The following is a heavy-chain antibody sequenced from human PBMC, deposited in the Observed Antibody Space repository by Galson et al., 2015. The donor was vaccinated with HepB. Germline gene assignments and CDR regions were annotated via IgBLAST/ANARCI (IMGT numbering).Heavy chain of an antibody. CDR3: ARSPENSYGVGY. CDR1: GGSISSDF. J-gene: IGHJ4*02. CDR2: TSYSGST. Sequence: SETLSLTCTVSGGSISSDFWTWIRQSPGKGLEWIGYTSYSGSTNYIPSLKSRVTMSVDTSKNQFSLKLSSVTAADTAVDYCARSPENSYGVGYWGQGPPVTVSS. V-gene: IGHV4-59*01. D-gene: IGHD5-18*01.